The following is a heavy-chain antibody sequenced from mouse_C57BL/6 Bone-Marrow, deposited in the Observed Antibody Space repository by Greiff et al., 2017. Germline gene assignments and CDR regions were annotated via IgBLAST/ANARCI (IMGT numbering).Heavy chain of an antibody. CDR3: ASYGSTYFDY. CDR1: GFSLTSYG. CDR2: IWSGGST. J-gene: IGHJ2*01. V-gene: IGHV2-2*01. D-gene: IGHD1-1*01. Sequence: VQLKESGPGLVQPSQSLSITCTVSGFSLTSYGVHWVRQSPGKGLEWLGVIWSGGSTDYNAAFISRLSISKDNSKSQVFFKMNSLQADDTAIYYCASYGSTYFDYWGQGTTLTVSS.